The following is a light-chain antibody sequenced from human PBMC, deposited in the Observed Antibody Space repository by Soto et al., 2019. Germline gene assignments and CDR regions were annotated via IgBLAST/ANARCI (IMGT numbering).Light chain of an antibody. Sequence: EIAMTQSPLSLAVTPGEPASISCRSSQTLLHSNGYTYLDWYLQKPGQSPQLLIYLGSNRASGVPDRFSGSGSGTDFTLKISRVEAEDVGIFYCMQGLRPMYTFGHGTKLEIK. J-gene: IGKJ2*01. CDR2: LGS. CDR3: MQGLRPMYT. CDR1: QTLLHSNGYTY. V-gene: IGKV2-28*01.